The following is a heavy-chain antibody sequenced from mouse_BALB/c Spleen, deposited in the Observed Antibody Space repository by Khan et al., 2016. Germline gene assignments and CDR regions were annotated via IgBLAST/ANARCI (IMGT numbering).Heavy chain of an antibody. V-gene: IGHV6-6*02. CDR1: GFTFSNYW. J-gene: IGHJ4*01. CDR2: IRLKSNNYAT. CDR3: TRERGYYYAMDY. Sequence: EVQLQESGGGLVQPGGSMKLSCVASGFTFSNYWMDWVRQSPEKGLEWVAEIRLKSNNYATHYAESVKGRFTIPRDDSKSSVYLQLNNLRAEDTGIYYCTRERGYYYAMDYWGQGTSVTVSS.